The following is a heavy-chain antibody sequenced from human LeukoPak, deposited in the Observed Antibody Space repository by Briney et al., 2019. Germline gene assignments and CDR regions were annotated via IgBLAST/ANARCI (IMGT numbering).Heavy chain of an antibody. V-gene: IGHV3-30*03. CDR1: GFTFDDYA. J-gene: IGHJ4*02. D-gene: IGHD3-10*01. CDR3: AYGPDFDY. CDR2: ISYDGSNK. Sequence: GGSLRLSCAASGFTFDDYAMHWVRQAPGKGLEWVAVISYDGSNKYYADSVKGRFTISRDNSKNTLYLQMNSLRAEDTAVYYCAYGPDFDYWGQGTLVTVSS.